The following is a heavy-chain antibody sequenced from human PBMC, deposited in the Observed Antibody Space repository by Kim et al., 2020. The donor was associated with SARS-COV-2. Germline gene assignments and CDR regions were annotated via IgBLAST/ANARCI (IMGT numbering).Heavy chain of an antibody. J-gene: IGHJ4*02. CDR3: AKDQGSSWQIDY. Sequence: GGSPRLSCAASGFTFSSYAMHWVRQAPGKGLEWVAVIWFDGSYKYYADSLKGRFTISRDNSKNTLYLQVNSLRAEDTAVYYCAKDQGSSWQIDYWGQGTLVTVSS. CDR2: IWFDGSYK. V-gene: IGHV3-33*06. CDR1: GFTFSSYA. D-gene: IGHD6-13*01.